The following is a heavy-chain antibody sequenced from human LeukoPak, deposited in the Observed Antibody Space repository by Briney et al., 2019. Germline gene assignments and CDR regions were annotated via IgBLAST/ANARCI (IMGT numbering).Heavy chain of an antibody. CDR3: ARDEVAGLYFDY. V-gene: IGHV3-33*01. D-gene: IGHD6-19*01. Sequence: PGRSLRLSCAASGFTFNTYAMHWVRQAPGKGLEWVAIIWYDGIDKYYADSVRGRFAISRDNAKNSLYLQMNSLRAEDTAVYYCARDEVAGLYFDYWGQGTLVTVSS. CDR1: GFTFNTYA. CDR2: IWYDGIDK. J-gene: IGHJ4*02.